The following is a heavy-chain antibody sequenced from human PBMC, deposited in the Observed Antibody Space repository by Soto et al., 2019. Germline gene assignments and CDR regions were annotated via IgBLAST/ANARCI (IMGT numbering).Heavy chain of an antibody. CDR1: GGSFSGYY. Sequence: SETLSLTCAVYGGSFSGYYWSWIRQPPGKGLEWIGEINHSGITNYNPSLKSRVTISVDTSKNQFSLKLSSVTAADTAVYYCARLHYYHDSSGYYYGHWGQGTLVTVSS. J-gene: IGHJ4*02. D-gene: IGHD3-22*01. V-gene: IGHV4-34*01. CDR3: ARLHYYHDSSGYYYGH. CDR2: INHSGIT.